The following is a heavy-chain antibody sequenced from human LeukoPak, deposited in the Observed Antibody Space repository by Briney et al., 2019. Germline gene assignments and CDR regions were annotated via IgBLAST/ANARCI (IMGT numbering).Heavy chain of an antibody. CDR3: AKWGDNDVLTGYYVPDY. CDR2: ILGSGGST. Sequence: GGSLRLSCAASGFTFSNYAMSWVRQAPEKRLEWVSAILGSGGSTYYADSVKGRFTVSRDNSKSTLYLQMHSLRAEDTALYYCAKWGDNDVLTGYYVPDYWGQGTLVTVSS. J-gene: IGHJ4*02. CDR1: GFTFSNYA. V-gene: IGHV3-23*01. D-gene: IGHD3-9*01.